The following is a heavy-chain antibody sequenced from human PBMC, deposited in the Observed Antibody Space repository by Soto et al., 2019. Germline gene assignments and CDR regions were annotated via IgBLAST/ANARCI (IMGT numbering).Heavy chain of an antibody. CDR1: GFSFRTSGVG. J-gene: IGHJ4*02. V-gene: IGHV2-5*02. CDR2: IYWDDDR. CDR3: DHRRGGYGVVTPFNY. Sequence: QVTLKESGPTLVRPTQTLTLTCTFSGFSFRTSGVGVGWIRQPPGKALEWLALIYWDDDRRYSPSLKDRVTITKDNSKSQVVLTLPNVDTADTGTYYCDHRRGGYGVVTPFNYWGQGTPVTVSS. D-gene: IGHD3-3*01.